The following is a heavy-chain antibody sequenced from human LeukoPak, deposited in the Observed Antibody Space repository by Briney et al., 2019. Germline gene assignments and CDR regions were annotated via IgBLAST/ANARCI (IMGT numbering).Heavy chain of an antibody. V-gene: IGHV4-59*01. J-gene: IGHJ4*02. CDR1: GGSISSYL. Sequence: SETLSLTCTVSGGSISSYLWSWIRQPPGKGLEWIGYIYYSGSTNYNPSLKSRVTILVDTSKNQFSLKVSSVTAADTTVYYCARGQYSGSCFDDWGQGSLVTVSS. CDR2: IYYSGST. CDR3: ARGQYSGSCFDD. D-gene: IGHD1-26*01.